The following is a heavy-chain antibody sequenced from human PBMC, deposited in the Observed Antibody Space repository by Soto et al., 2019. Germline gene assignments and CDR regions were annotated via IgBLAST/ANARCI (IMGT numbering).Heavy chain of an antibody. CDR1: GYTFTSYY. V-gene: IGHV1-46*01. CDR2: INPSGGST. CDR3: ARDLHIAAAGTDYYYGMDV. D-gene: IGHD6-13*01. J-gene: IGHJ6*02. Sequence: VSCKASGYTFTSYYMHWVRQAPGQGLEWMGIINPSGGSTSYAQKFQGRVTMTRDTSTSTVYMELSSLRSEDTAVYYCARDLHIAAAGTDYYYGMDVWGQGTTVTVSS.